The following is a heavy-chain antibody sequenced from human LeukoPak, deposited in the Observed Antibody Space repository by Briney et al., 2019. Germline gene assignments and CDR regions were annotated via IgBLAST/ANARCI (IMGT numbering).Heavy chain of an antibody. Sequence: GASVKVSCKASGGTFSSYAISWVRQAPGQGLEWMGGIIPIFGTANYSQEFQGRVTITRDTSASTAYMELSSLRSEDMAVYYCAVVAAAGNDFDYWGQGTLVTVSS. V-gene: IGHV1-69*05. CDR1: GGTFSSYA. J-gene: IGHJ4*02. CDR3: AVVAAAGNDFDY. D-gene: IGHD6-13*01. CDR2: IIPIFGTA.